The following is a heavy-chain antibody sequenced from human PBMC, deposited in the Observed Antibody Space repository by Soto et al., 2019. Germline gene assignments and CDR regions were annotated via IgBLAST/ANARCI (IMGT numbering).Heavy chain of an antibody. D-gene: IGHD6-13*01. CDR2: INAGNGNT. CDR3: ARYIAAAGFLFFDY. CDR1: GYTFTSYA. Sequence: GASVKVSCKASGYTFTSYAMHWVRQAPGQRLEWMGWINAGNGNTKYSQKFQGRVTITRDTSASTAYMELSSLRSEDTAVYYCARYIAAAGFLFFDYWGQGTLVTVSS. J-gene: IGHJ4*02. V-gene: IGHV1-3*01.